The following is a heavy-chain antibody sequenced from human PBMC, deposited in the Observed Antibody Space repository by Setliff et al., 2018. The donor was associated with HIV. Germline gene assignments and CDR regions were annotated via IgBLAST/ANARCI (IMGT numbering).Heavy chain of an antibody. CDR2: MHVSRET. CDR3: ARHGRSYDSGRWYNWFDS. J-gene: IGHJ5*01. Sequence: SETLSLTCTVSGGSISGYHWNWLRQTPGKGLEWIGLMHVSRETNYNPSLESRVTISMDTSKNQFSLKLSSVTAADTALYFCARHGRSYDSGRWYNWFDSWGQGTPVTVSS. CDR1: GGSISGYH. V-gene: IGHV4-59*08. D-gene: IGHD3-10*01.